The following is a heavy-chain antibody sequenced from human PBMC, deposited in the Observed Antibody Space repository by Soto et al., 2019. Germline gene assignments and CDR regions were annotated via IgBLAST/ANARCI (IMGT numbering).Heavy chain of an antibody. CDR1: GYTFTGYG. D-gene: IGHD3-16*01. CDR3: ARDLRVGEVREVPDY. CDR2: ISAYNGNT. J-gene: IGHJ4*02. Sequence: ASVKVSCKASGYTFTGYGISWVRQAPGQGLEWMGWISAYNGNTNYAQKLQGRVTMTTDTSTSTAYMELRSLRSDDTAVYYCARDLRVGEVREVPDYWGQGTLVTVSS. V-gene: IGHV1-18*01.